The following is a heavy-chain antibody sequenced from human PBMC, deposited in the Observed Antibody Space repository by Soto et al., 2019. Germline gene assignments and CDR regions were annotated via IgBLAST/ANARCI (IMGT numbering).Heavy chain of an antibody. CDR3: ARSAHYDSSGYFDY. CDR2: IWYDGSNK. D-gene: IGHD3-22*01. Sequence: GGSLRLSCAASGFTFSSYGMHWVRQAPGKGLEWVAVIWYDGSNKYYADSVKGRFTISRDNSKNTLYLQMNSLRAEDTAVYYCARSAHYDSSGYFDYWGQGTLVTVSS. J-gene: IGHJ4*02. CDR1: GFTFSSYG. V-gene: IGHV3-33*01.